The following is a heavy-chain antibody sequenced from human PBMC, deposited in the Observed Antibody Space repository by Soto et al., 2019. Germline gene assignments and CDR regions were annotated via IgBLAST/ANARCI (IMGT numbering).Heavy chain of an antibody. Sequence: GGSLRLSCAASGFTFSSYGMHWVRQAPGKGLEWVAVISYDGSNKYYADSVKGRFTISRDNSKNTLYLQMNSLRAEDTAVYYCAKGSAAGIYYYYYGMDVWGQGTTVTVSS. V-gene: IGHV3-30*18. J-gene: IGHJ6*02. CDR1: GFTFSSYG. CDR2: ISYDGSNK. CDR3: AKGSAAGIYYYYYGMDV. D-gene: IGHD6-13*01.